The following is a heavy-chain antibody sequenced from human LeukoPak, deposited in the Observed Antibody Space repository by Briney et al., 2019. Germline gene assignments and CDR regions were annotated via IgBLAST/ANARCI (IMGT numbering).Heavy chain of an antibody. CDR3: ARVSGIAYYMDV. Sequence: AGGSLRLSCAASGFTVSSNYMSWARQAPGKGLEWVSVIYSGGSTYYADSVKGRFTISRDNSKNTLYLQMNSLRAEDTAVYYCARVSGIAYYMDVWGKGTTVTISS. J-gene: IGHJ6*03. V-gene: IGHV3-66*01. CDR1: GFTVSSNY. D-gene: IGHD1-26*01. CDR2: IYSGGST.